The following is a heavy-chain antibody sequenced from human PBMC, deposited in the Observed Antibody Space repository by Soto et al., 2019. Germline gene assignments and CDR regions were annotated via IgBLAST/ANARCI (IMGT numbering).Heavy chain of an antibody. CDR3: ARPQGGCYDLNY. Sequence: QVQLVESGGGLVKPGGSLRLSCAASGFTFSDYYMSWIRQAPGKGLEWVSYITRSSTYTNYADSVKGRFTISRDNAKNSLYLQMNSLRAEDTAVYYCARPQGGCYDLNYWGQGTLVTVSS. J-gene: IGHJ4*02. CDR1: GFTFSDYY. V-gene: IGHV3-11*05. CDR2: ITRSSTYT. D-gene: IGHD5-12*01.